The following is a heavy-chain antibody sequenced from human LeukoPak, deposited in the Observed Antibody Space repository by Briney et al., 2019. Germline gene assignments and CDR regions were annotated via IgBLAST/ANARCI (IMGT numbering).Heavy chain of an antibody. CDR3: ARHKSLWNYYYYYYMDV. J-gene: IGHJ6*03. Sequence: GGSLRLSCAASGFTFSSYWMSWVRQAPGKGLEWVANIKQDGSEKNYVDSVKGRFTISRDNPKNSLYLQMNSLRAEDTAVYYCARHKSLWNYYYYYYMDVWGKGTTVTVSS. CDR2: IKQDGSEK. D-gene: IGHD1-1*01. V-gene: IGHV3-7*01. CDR1: GFTFSSYW.